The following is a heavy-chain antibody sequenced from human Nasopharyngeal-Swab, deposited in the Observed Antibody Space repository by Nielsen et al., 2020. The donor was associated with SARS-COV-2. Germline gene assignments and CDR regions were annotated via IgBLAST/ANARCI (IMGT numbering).Heavy chain of an antibody. CDR2: LNHRRST. V-gene: IGHV4-34*01. D-gene: IGHD6-6*01. CDR3: ARVLRGVAARPLGFGYYYYYYMDV. J-gene: IGHJ6*03. Sequence: FGKRPGKGRGWSGELNHRRSTNNNPSLKRRVTISVDTSKNQFSLKLSAVTTADTAVYYCARVLRGVAARPLGFGYYYYYYMDVWGKGTTVTVSS.